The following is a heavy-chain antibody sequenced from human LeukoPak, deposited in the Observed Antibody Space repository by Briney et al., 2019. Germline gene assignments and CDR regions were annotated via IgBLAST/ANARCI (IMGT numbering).Heavy chain of an antibody. CDR3: GRGFPGSPQI. CDR1: GFTFSTYA. D-gene: IGHD3-10*01. Sequence: PGGSLRLSCAASGFTFSTYAMHWVRQAPGKGLEFLATISSTGATTYYADSVKGRFTISRDNSKHTVYLQVGSLRVDDTAVYYCGRGFPGSPQIWGQGTGVTVS. CDR2: ISSTGATT. J-gene: IGHJ3*02. V-gene: IGHV3-64*02.